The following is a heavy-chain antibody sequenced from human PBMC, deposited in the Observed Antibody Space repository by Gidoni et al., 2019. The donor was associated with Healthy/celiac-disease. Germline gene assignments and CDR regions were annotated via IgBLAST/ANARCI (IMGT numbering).Heavy chain of an antibody. V-gene: IGHV4-59*01. D-gene: IGHD3-10*01. CDR1: GGSISSYY. CDR3: ARDFTYGSGNQRSWNWFDP. CDR2: IYYSGST. J-gene: IGHJ5*02. Sequence: QVQLQESGPGLVKPSETLSLTCTVSGGSISSYYWSWIRQPPGKGLEWIGYIYYSGSTNYNPSLKSRVTISVDTSKNQFSLKLSSVTAADTAVYYCARDFTYGSGNQRSWNWFDPWGQGTLVTVSS.